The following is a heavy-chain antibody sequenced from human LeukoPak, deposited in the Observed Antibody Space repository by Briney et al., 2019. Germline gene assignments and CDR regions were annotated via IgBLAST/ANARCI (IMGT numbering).Heavy chain of an antibody. CDR1: GRSFSGYY. J-gene: IGHJ5*02. V-gene: IGHV4-34*01. CDR2: INHSGST. CDR3: ARAYYDFWSGPGRPNWFDP. Sequence: PSETLSLTCAVYGRSFSGYYWSWIRQPPGKGLEWIGEINHSGSTNYNPSLKSRVTISVDTSKNQFSLKLSSVTAADTAVYYCARAYYDFWSGPGRPNWFDPWGQGTLVTVSS. D-gene: IGHD3-3*01.